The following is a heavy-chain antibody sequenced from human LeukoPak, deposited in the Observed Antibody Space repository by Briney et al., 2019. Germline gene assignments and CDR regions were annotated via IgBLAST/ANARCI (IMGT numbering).Heavy chain of an antibody. Sequence: SETLSLTCTVSGGSISSGGYSWSWIRQPPGKGLEWIGYIYHSGSTYYNPSLKSRVTISVDTSKNQFSLKLSSVTAADTAVYYCARLRLIGGYLDYWGQGTLVTVSS. J-gene: IGHJ4*02. D-gene: IGHD2-8*01. CDR3: ARLRLIGGYLDY. CDR2: IYHSGST. V-gene: IGHV4-30-2*05. CDR1: GGSISSGGYS.